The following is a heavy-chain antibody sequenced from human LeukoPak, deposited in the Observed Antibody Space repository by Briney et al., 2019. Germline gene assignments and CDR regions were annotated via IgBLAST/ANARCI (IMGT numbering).Heavy chain of an antibody. CDR1: GFTVSTNY. D-gene: IGHD6-19*01. Sequence: PGGSLRLSSVVSGFTVSTNYMSWVRQAPGKGLEWVSLIYSGGSTYYADSVKGRFIISRDNSKNTLYLQMNSLRAEDTAVYYCARVGQWLSYYFDYWGQGTLVTVSS. J-gene: IGHJ4*02. CDR2: IYSGGST. V-gene: IGHV3-66*01. CDR3: ARVGQWLSYYFDY.